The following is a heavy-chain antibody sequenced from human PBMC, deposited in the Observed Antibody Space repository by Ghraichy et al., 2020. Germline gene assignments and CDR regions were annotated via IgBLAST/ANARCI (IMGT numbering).Heavy chain of an antibody. CDR1: GFTFSSHA. CDR2: IGGSGAQT. V-gene: IGHV3-23*01. CDR3: TSRGISVSGEWGSLDY. Sequence: GGSLRLSCAASGFTFSSHAMTWVRQPPGKGLEWVAAIGGSGAQTFYADSVRGRFTISRDNSKDTLYVHMNNLRAEDTAVYYCTSRGISVSGEWGSLDYWGQGTLVTVSS. D-gene: IGHD1-26*01. J-gene: IGHJ4*02.